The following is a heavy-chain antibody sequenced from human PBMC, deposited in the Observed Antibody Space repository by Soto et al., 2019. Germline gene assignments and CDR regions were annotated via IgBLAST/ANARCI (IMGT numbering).Heavy chain of an antibody. D-gene: IGHD2-2*01. V-gene: IGHV3-30*18. J-gene: IGHJ6*03. CDR2: ISYDGSNK. CDR1: GFTFSSYG. Sequence: PGRSLRLSCAASGFTFSSYGMHWVRQAPGKGLEWVAVISYDGSNKYYADSVKGRFTISRDNSKNTLYLQMSSLRAEDTAVYYCAKIGYCSSTSCYYYYYMDVWGKGTTVTVS. CDR3: AKIGYCSSTSCYYYYYMDV.